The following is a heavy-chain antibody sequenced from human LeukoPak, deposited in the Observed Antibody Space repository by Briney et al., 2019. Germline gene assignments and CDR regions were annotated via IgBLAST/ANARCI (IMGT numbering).Heavy chain of an antibody. D-gene: IGHD1-26*01. J-gene: IGHJ6*03. CDR2: ITYSSTYV. CDR1: GFTFSNYN. Sequence: GGSLRLSCAASGFTFSNYNMNWVRQAPGKVLEWVSSITYSSTYVYYADSVKGRFTISRDNAKNSVYLEVNSLRAEDTAVYYCARDPYSGGYGSYYYYYMDVWGKGTTVTISS. V-gene: IGHV3-21*01. CDR3: ARDPYSGGYGSYYYYYMDV.